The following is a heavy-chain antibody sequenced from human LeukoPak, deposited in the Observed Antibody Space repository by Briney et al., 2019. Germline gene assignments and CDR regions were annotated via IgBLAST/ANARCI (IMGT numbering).Heavy chain of an antibody. CDR1: GFTFSSYA. CDR3: AEPPFLPAAMRLRMGYYFDY. CDR2: ISGSGGST. J-gene: IGHJ4*02. D-gene: IGHD2-2*01. Sequence: GGSLRLSCAASGFTFSSYAMSWVRQAPGKGLEWVSAISGSGGSTYYADSVKGRFTISRDNSKNTLYLQMNSLRAEDTAVYYCAEPPFLPAAMRLRMGYYFDYWGQGTLVTVSS. V-gene: IGHV3-23*01.